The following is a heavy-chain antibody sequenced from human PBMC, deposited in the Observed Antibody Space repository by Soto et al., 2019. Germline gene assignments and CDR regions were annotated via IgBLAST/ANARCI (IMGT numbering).Heavy chain of an antibody. CDR3: AGGGTDDSSGDC. D-gene: IGHD3-22*01. Sequence: SESLSLTCTVSGGSISSGGYCWSWHRQRPGSGREWSRYIYYSGSTYYNPSLNSRVTTSVDTSNNQCSLKLSSVTAADTALYYCAGGGTDDSSGDCWDYGAQVTVS. V-gene: IGHV4-31*03. CDR1: GGSISSGGYC. J-gene: IGHJ4*01. CDR2: IYYSGST.